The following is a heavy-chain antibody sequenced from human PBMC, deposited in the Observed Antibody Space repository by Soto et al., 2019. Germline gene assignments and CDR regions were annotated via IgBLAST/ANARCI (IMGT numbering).Heavy chain of an antibody. CDR3: ARDLTSLTGLTFCMDG. Sequence: GSLRLSFAASGFTFSSYEMNWVRQAPGKGLEWVSYISSSGSTIYYADSVKGRFTISRDNAKNSLYLQMNSLRAEDTAVYYCARDLTSLTGLTFCMDGWGQGATVTV. CDR2: ISSSGSTI. CDR1: GFTFSSYE. V-gene: IGHV3-48*03. J-gene: IGHJ6*02. D-gene: IGHD3-16*02.